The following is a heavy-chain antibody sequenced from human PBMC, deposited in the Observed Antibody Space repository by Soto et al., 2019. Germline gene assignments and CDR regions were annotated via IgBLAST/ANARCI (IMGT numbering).Heavy chain of an antibody. D-gene: IGHD4-17*01. CDR3: ATSSDYDFGY. CDR1: GYTFTSYY. Sequence: ASVKVSCKASGYTFTSYYMHWVRQAPGQGLEWMGIINPSGGSTSYAQKFQGRVTMTEDTSTDTAYMELSSLRSEDTAVYYCATSSDYDFGYWGQGTQVTVSS. J-gene: IGHJ4*02. V-gene: IGHV1-46*01. CDR2: INPSGGST.